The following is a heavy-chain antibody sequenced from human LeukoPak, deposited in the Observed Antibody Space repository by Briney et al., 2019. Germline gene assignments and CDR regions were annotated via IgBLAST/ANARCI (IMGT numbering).Heavy chain of an antibody. V-gene: IGHV1-18*01. D-gene: IGHD3-22*01. Sequence: ASVKVSCKASGYTFTSYGISWVRQAPGQGLEWMGWISAYNGNTNYAQKLQGRVTMTTDTSTSTAYMELRSLRSDDTAVYYCARVFDLRYYDSSGYYPLDYWGQGTLVTVSS. CDR3: ARVFDLRYYDSSGYYPLDY. J-gene: IGHJ4*02. CDR2: ISAYNGNT. CDR1: GYTFTSYG.